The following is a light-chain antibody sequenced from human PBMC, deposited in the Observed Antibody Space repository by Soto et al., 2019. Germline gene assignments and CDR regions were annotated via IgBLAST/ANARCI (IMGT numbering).Light chain of an antibody. J-gene: IGKJ1*01. CDR1: QSVNSNY. CDR2: ATS. V-gene: IGKV3-20*01. Sequence: PGERATLSCRPSQSVNSNYLPGYQQRPGQAPRILIYATSSRANGVPDRFSSSGSGTDFALTLSRLEPEDSAVYSCQKYDKSPWTFGQGTKVEI. CDR3: QKYDKSPWT.